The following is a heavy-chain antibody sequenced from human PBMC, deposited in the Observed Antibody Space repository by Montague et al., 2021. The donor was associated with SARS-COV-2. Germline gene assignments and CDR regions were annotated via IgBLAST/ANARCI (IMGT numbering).Heavy chain of an antibody. V-gene: IGHV3-33*05. CDR2: ISYDGSNK. Sequence: SLRLSCAASGLTFSSYGMHWVRQAPGKGLEWVAVISYDGSNKYYADSVKGRFTISRDNSKNTLYLQMNSLRAEDTAVYYCARDLTYYDILTGYFAESPHYYYYYGMDVWGQGTTVTVSS. CDR1: GLTFSSYG. CDR3: ARDLTYYDILTGYFAESPHYYYYYGMDV. D-gene: IGHD3-9*01. J-gene: IGHJ6*02.